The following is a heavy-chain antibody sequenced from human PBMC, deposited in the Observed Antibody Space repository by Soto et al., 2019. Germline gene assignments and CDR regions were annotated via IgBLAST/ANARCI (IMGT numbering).Heavy chain of an antibody. J-gene: IGHJ4*02. CDR3: ARVPSRMRVRVY. CDR2: IYSGGST. V-gene: IGHV3-53*01. Sequence: GSLRLSCAASGFTVSSNYMSWVRQAPGKGLEWVSVIYSGGSTYSADSVKGRFTISRDNSKNTLYLQMNSLRAEDTAVYYCARVPSRMRVRVYWGQGTLVTVSS. CDR1: GFTVSSNY.